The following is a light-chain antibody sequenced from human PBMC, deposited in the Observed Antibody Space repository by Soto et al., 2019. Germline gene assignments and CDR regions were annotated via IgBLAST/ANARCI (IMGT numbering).Light chain of an antibody. Sequence: QSVLTQPASVSGSPGQSITISCTGTTSDVGGYKYVSWYQQHPGKAPKLLIYEVSNRPSGVSNRFSGSKSGNTASLTISGLQAEDDADYYCSSYTSSSPYVFGTGTKVTVL. J-gene: IGLJ1*01. V-gene: IGLV2-14*01. CDR3: SSYTSSSPYV. CDR2: EVS. CDR1: TSDVGGYKY.